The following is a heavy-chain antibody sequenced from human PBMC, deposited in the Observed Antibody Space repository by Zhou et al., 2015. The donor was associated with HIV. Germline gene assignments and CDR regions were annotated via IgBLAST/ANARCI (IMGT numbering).Heavy chain of an antibody. CDR2: IIPIFGTA. D-gene: IGHD2-2*01. V-gene: IGHV1-69*01. CDR3: ARGASIVVVPASRGGGLLFDI. J-gene: IGHJ3*02. Sequence: QVQLVQSGAEVKKPGSSVKVSCKASGGTFSSYAISWVRQAPGQGLEWMGGIIPIFGTANYAQKFQGRVTITADESTSTAYMELSSLRSEDTAVYYCARGASIVVVPASRGGGLLFDIWGQGTMVTVSS. CDR1: GGTFSSYA.